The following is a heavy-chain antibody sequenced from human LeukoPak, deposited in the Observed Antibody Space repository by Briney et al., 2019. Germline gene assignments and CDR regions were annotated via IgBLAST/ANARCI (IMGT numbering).Heavy chain of an antibody. CDR1: GFTFSSYW. D-gene: IGHD3-10*01. CDR3: ARDPITMVRGDEWDY. Sequence: GGSLRLSCAASGFTFSSYWMHWVRQAPGKGLVWVSRINSDGSSTSYADSVKGRFTISGDNAKNTLYLQMNSLRAEDTAVYYCARDPITMVRGDEWDYWGQGTLVTVSS. J-gene: IGHJ4*02. CDR2: INSDGSST. V-gene: IGHV3-74*01.